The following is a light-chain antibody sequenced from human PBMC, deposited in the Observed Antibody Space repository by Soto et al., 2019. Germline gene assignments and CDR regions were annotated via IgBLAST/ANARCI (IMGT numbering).Light chain of an antibody. Sequence: QSALTQPASVSGSPGQSITISCTGTSSDVGGYNYVSWYQQHPDKAPKLMIYDVSNRPSGVSNRFSGSKSGNMASLTISALQAEDETDYYCCSYTSHNTYVFGTGTKLTVL. CDR2: DVS. V-gene: IGLV2-14*01. CDR1: SSDVGGYNY. CDR3: CSYTSHNTYV. J-gene: IGLJ1*01.